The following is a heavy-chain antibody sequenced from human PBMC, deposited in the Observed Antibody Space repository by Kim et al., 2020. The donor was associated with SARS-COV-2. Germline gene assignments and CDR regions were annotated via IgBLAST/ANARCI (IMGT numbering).Heavy chain of an antibody. CDR3: ARLAKSAERYFDL. CDR1: GGFVSTSGYF. J-gene: IGHJ2*01. V-gene: IGHV4-39*02. Sequence: SETLSLTCSVSGGFVSTSGYFWAWIRQPPGRGLEWIGMIYYSGSTFYSPSLKGRVTISVDLSWNHFSLTLGSATAADMGVYYCARLAKSAERYFDLWGRGTLVTVSS. CDR2: IYYSGST.